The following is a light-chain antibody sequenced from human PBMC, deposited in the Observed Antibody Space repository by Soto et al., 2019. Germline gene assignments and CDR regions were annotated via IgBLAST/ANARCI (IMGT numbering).Light chain of an antibody. J-gene: IGLJ1*01. Sequence: QSVLTQPASVSGSPGQSITVSCTGTSSDIGAYNYVSWYQQHPGEAPKLIIYEVSNRPSGVSNRFSGSKSGNTASLTISGLQADDEADYYCCSRASTITYVXGSGTKVTVL. CDR2: EVS. V-gene: IGLV2-14*01. CDR3: CSRASTITYV. CDR1: SSDIGAYNY.